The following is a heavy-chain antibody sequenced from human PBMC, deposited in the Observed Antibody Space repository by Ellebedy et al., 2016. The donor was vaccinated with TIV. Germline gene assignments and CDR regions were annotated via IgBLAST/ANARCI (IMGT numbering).Heavy chain of an antibody. CDR3: ARNILGANTDAFDL. D-gene: IGHD1-26*01. CDR1: CGPVTTPNYC. Sequence: SETLSLTCTVSCGPVTTPNYCWGWVRHAPGQGLEWIGSIYFSVHTYYNPSFNSRVSESVDTSRNQFSLEIRSVTAADTAIYYCARNILGANTDAFDLWGQGTQVTVSS. V-gene: IGHV4-39*01. J-gene: IGHJ3*01. CDR2: IYFSVHT.